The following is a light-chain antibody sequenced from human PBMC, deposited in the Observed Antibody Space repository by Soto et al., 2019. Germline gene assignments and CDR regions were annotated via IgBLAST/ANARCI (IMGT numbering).Light chain of an antibody. Sequence: EVVLTQSPGTLSLSPGERATLSCRTSQSVSASQLAWYQQKPGQAPRLLIYGVSNRATSITDRFSGSGSGTHFTLTIDRLEPEDFAVYFCQQYTQSLWTFGQGTKVEIK. V-gene: IGKV3-20*01. CDR1: QSVSASQ. CDR2: GVS. CDR3: QQYTQSLWT. J-gene: IGKJ1*01.